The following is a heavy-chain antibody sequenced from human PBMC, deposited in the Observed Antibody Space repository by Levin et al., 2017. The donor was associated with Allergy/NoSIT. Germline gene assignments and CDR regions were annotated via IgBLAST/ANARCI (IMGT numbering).Heavy chain of an antibody. CDR1: GYTLTSYD. Sequence: ASVKVSCKASGYTLTSYDINWVRQATGQGLEWMGWMNPNSGNTGYAQKFQGRVTMTRNTSISTAYMELSSLRSEDTAVYYCARRARIAAAGNPRGHWFDPWGQGTLVTVSS. D-gene: IGHD6-13*01. CDR2: MNPNSGNT. CDR3: ARRARIAAAGNPRGHWFDP. V-gene: IGHV1-8*01. J-gene: IGHJ5*02.